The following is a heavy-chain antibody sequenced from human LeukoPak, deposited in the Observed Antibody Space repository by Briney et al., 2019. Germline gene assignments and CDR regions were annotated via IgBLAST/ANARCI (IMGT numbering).Heavy chain of an antibody. CDR3: AKDLFVTDYYDSSGYYFDY. CDR1: GFTFSSYA. J-gene: IGHJ4*02. V-gene: IGHV3-23*01. CDR2: ISGSGGST. Sequence: GGSLRLSCAASGFTFSSYAISWVRQAPGKGLEWVSAISGSGGSTYYADSVKGRFTISRDNSKNTLYLQMNSLRAEDTAVYYCAKDLFVTDYYDSSGYYFDYWGQGTLVTVSS. D-gene: IGHD3-22*01.